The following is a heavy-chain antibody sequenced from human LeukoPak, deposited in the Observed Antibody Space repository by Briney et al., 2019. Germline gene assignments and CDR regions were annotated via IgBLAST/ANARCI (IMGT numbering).Heavy chain of an antibody. CDR1: GFSFSSYT. V-gene: IGHV3-23*01. CDR3: AKVRSQYDYAPFDY. D-gene: IGHD4-17*01. Sequence: GGSLRLSCSASGFSFSSYTMTWVRQAPGKGPEWVSIISGGGDPTFYTDSVKGRFTISRDNSKNTLYLQMNSLRAEDTAVYYCAKVRSQYDYAPFDYWGQGTLVTVSS. CDR2: ISGGGDPT. J-gene: IGHJ4*02.